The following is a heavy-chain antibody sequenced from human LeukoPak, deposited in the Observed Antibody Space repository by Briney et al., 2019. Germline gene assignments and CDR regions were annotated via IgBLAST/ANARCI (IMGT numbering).Heavy chain of an antibody. V-gene: IGHV3-48*01. D-gene: IGHD5-24*01. Sequence: GGSLRLSCAASGFTFSSYSMNWVRQAPGKGLEWVSYISSSSSLIYYADSVKGRFTISRDNSKNTLYLQMNSLRAEDTAVYYCAKDGVAGVRDGYNFALGYWGQGTLVTVSS. CDR1: GFTFSSYS. J-gene: IGHJ4*02. CDR2: ISSSSSLI. CDR3: AKDGVAGVRDGYNFALGY.